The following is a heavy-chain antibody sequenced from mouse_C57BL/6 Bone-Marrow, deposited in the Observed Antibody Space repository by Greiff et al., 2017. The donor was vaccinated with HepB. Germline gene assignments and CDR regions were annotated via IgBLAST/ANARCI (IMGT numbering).Heavy chain of an antibody. D-gene: IGHD1-1*01. CDR1: GFSLTSYA. J-gene: IGHJ2*01. V-gene: IGHV2-9-1*01. Sequence: QVQLQQSGPGLVAPSQSLSITCTVSGFSLTSYAISWVRQPPGKGLEWLGVIWTGGGTNYNSALKSRLSSSKDNSKSQVFLKMNSLQTDDTARYYCARTWYYGSSYFDYWGQGTTLTVSS. CDR2: IWTGGGT. CDR3: ARTWYYGSSYFDY.